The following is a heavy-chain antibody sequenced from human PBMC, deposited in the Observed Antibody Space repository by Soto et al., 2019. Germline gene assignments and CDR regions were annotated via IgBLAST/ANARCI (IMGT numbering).Heavy chain of an antibody. J-gene: IGHJ6*02. CDR1: GFTFSSYG. D-gene: IGHD1-1*01. Sequence: QVQLVESGGGVVQPGRSLRLSCAASGFTFSSYGMHWVRQAPGKGPEWVAVIWYDGSNKYYADSVKGRFTISRDNSKNTLYLQMNSLRAEDTAVYYCARGNWNYFYGMDVWGQGTTVTVSS. CDR2: IWYDGSNK. CDR3: ARGNWNYFYGMDV. V-gene: IGHV3-33*01.